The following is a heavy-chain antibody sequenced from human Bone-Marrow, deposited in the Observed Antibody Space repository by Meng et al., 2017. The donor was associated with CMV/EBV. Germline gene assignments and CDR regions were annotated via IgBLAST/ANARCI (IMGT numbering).Heavy chain of an antibody. J-gene: IGHJ6*02. Sequence: GGSLRLSCAASGFTFRSYAMSWVRQAPGKGLEWVSAISGSGGSTYYADSVKGRFTISRDNSKNTLYLQMNSLRAEDTAVYYCAGVVYDFWSAKYLGGAMDVWGQGTMVTVSS. CDR2: ISGSGGST. CDR3: AGVVYDFWSAKYLGGAMDV. V-gene: IGHV3-23*01. CDR1: GFTFRSYA. D-gene: IGHD3-3*01.